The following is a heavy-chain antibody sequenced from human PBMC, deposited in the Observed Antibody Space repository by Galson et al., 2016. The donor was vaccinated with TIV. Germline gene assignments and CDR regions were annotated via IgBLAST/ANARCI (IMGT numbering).Heavy chain of an antibody. V-gene: IGHV3-15*01. CDR3: ANWAGVAQWFGPFDF. CDR1: GFTFSNAW. CDR2: IKSETDGGTT. Sequence: CAASGFTFSNAWMSWVRQAPGGGLEWVGRIKSETDGGTTDYAAPVKGRFIVSRDNSKNTLFLQMDNLRDEDTAVYYCANWAGVAQWFGPFDFWGQGTLVSVSS. J-gene: IGHJ4*02. D-gene: IGHD3-10*01.